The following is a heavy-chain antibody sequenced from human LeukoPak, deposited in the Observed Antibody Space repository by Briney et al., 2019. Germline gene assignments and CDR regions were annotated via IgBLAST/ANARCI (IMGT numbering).Heavy chain of an antibody. Sequence: PSETLSLTCTVSGGSISSYYWIWLRQPPGKGLEWIGYIYYSGSTNYNPSLKSRVTISVDTSKNQFSLKLSSVTAADTAVYYCARDGTDYWGQGALVTVSS. CDR3: ARDGTDY. J-gene: IGHJ4*02. CDR2: IYYSGST. CDR1: GGSISSYY. V-gene: IGHV4-59*01.